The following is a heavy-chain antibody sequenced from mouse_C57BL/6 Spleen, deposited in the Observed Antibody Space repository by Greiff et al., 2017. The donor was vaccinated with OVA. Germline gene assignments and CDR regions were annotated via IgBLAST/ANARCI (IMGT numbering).Heavy chain of an antibody. J-gene: IGHJ1*03. CDR2: IYPGNGDT. D-gene: IGHD1-1*01. Sequence: VQLQQSGAELVRPGASVKMSCKASGYTFTSYNMHWVKQTPRQGLEWIGAIYPGNGDTSYNQKFKGKATLTVDKSSSTAYMQLSSLTSEDSAVYCCARSHYGSSYWYFDVWGTGTTVTVSS. CDR3: ARSHYGSSYWYFDV. V-gene: IGHV1-12*01. CDR1: GYTFTSYN.